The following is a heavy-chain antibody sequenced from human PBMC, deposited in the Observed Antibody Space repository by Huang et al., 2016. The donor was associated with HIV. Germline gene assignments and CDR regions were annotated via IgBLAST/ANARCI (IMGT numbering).Heavy chain of an antibody. CDR3: ARGGIYYDVLTGRHHYYNGLDV. CDR1: GFNFRAYW. CDR2: IKKDGSEK. D-gene: IGHD3-9*01. V-gene: IGHV3-7*02. Sequence: EVHLVESGGDLVQPGGSLSLACVASGFNFRAYWMSWVRQAPGEGLEWVANIKKDGSEKNYVDAVKGRFTIARDNAKNSVYLQLTSLRAEDTAVYYCARGGIYYDVLTGRHHYYNGLDVWGQGTTVTVSS. J-gene: IGHJ6*02.